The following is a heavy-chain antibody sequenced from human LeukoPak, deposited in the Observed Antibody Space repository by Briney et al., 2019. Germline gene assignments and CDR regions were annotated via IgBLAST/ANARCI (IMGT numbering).Heavy chain of an antibody. CDR2: IYTSGST. V-gene: IGHV4-4*07. CDR3: ARDQGAHCSSTSCAIR. CDR1: GGSISSYY. Sequence: SETLSLTCTVSGGSISSYYWSWIRQPAGKGLEWIGRIYTSGSTNYNPSLKSRVTMSVDTSKNQFSLKLSSVTAADTAVYYCARDQGAHCSSTSCAIRWGQGTLVTVSS. J-gene: IGHJ4*02. D-gene: IGHD2-2*01.